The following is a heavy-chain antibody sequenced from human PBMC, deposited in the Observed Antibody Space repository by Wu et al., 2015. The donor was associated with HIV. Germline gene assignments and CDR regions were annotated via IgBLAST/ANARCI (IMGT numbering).Heavy chain of an antibody. J-gene: IGHJ4*02. D-gene: IGHD1-26*01. CDR1: GFTFTNDY. CDR2: INPSGDST. CDR3: GRDEGGNYPGAFDY. Sequence: KPGASVKVSCKTSGFTFTNDYFHWVRQAPGQGLEWMGIINPSGDSTNYAQKFQGRVTMTRDTSTSTVYMELSSLKSEDTAVYYCGRDEGGNYPGAFDYWGQGTLVTVSS. V-gene: IGHV1-46*03.